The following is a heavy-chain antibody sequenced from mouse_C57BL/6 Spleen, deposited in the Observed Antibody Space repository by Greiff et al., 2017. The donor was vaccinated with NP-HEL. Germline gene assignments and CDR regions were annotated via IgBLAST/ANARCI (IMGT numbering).Heavy chain of an antibody. V-gene: IGHV5-16*01. CDR3: ARGGVYYSNYDAMDY. CDR1: GFTFSDYY. J-gene: IGHJ4*01. CDR2: INYDGSST. D-gene: IGHD2-5*01. Sequence: EVQVVESEGGLVQPGSSMKLSCTASGFTFSDYYMAWVRQVPEKGLEWVANINYDGSSTYYLDSLKSRFIISRDNAKNIRYLQMSSLKSEDTATYYCARGGVYYSNYDAMDYWGQGTSVTVSS.